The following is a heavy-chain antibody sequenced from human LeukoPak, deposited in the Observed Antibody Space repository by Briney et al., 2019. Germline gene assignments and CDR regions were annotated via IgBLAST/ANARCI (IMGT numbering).Heavy chain of an antibody. J-gene: IGHJ3*02. D-gene: IGHD3-22*01. CDR3: ARANYDSSGLDAFDI. V-gene: IGHV3-9*01. CDR2: ISWNSGSI. CDR1: GFTFDDYA. Sequence: GGSLRLSCAASGFTFDDYAMHWVRQAPGKGLEWVSGISWNSGSIGYADSVKGRFTISRDNAKNSLYLQMNSLRDEDTAVYYCARANYDSSGLDAFDIWGQGTMVTVSS.